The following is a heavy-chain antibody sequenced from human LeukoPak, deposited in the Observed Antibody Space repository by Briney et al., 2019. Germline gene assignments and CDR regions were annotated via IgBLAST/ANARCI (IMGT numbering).Heavy chain of an antibody. Sequence: SETLSLTCTVSGGSISSYYWSWIRQPPGKGLEWIGYIYYSGSTNYNPSLKSRVTISVDTSKNQFSLKLSSVTAADTAVYYCARVRGPYNWFDPWGQGTLDTVSS. CDR3: ARVRGPYNWFDP. CDR1: GGSISSYY. J-gene: IGHJ5*02. V-gene: IGHV4-59*01. CDR2: IYYSGST.